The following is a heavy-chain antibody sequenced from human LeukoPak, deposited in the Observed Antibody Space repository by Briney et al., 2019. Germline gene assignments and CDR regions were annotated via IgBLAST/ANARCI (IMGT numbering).Heavy chain of an antibody. CDR3: VRHIGHRNSGYDY. CDR2: ISSSGRTI. V-gene: IGHV3-11*01. CDR1: GFTFSDYY. J-gene: IGHJ4*02. D-gene: IGHD5-12*01. Sequence: GGSLRLSCAASGFTFSDYYMSWIRQAPGKGLEWVSYISSSGRTINYADSVKGRFTISRDNAKNSLYLQMNSLRAEDTAVYYCVRHIGHRNSGYDYWGQGTLVTVSS.